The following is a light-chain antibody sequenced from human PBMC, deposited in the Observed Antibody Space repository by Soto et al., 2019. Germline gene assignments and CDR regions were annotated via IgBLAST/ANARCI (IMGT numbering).Light chain of an antibody. CDR1: QSVGSY. J-gene: IGKJ3*01. V-gene: IGKV3-11*01. CDR3: QQRSHWPFT. CDR2: DAS. Sequence: EIVLTQFPATLSLSPGERVTLSCRASQSVGSYLAWYLQTPGQSPRLLIYDASNRAAGVPARFSGSGSGTDFTLTISSLEPEDLGVYYCQQRSHWPFTFGPGIKIDIK.